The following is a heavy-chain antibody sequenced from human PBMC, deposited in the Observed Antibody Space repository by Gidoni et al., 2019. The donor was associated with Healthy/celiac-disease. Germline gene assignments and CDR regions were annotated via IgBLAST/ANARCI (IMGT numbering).Heavy chain of an antibody. Sequence: EVQLVESGGGLVQPGRSLRLSCAASGFTFAAYAMHWVRQAPGKGLEWVSGISWNSGSIGYADAVKGRFTISRDNAKNSLYLQMNSLRAEDTALYYCAKDNEWELRGGAFDIWGQGTMVTVSS. V-gene: IGHV3-9*01. J-gene: IGHJ3*02. CDR3: AKDNEWELRGGAFDI. CDR2: ISWNSGSI. D-gene: IGHD1-26*01. CDR1: GFTFAAYA.